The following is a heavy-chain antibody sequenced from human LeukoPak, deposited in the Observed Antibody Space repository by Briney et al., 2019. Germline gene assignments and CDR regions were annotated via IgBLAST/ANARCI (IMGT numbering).Heavy chain of an antibody. Sequence: ASVKVSCKASGYTFISYYMHWVRQAPGQGLEWMGIINPSGGSTSYAQKFQGRVTMTRDMSTSTVYMELSSLRSEDTAVYYCGRASGSFPLNWGQGTLVTVSS. J-gene: IGHJ4*02. D-gene: IGHD1-26*01. CDR1: GYTFISYY. CDR2: INPSGGST. V-gene: IGHV1-46*01. CDR3: GRASGSFPLN.